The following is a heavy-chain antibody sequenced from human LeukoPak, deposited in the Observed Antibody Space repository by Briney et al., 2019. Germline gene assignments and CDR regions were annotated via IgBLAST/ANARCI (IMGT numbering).Heavy chain of an antibody. CDR1: GYTFTGYY. V-gene: IGHV1-2*02. D-gene: IGHD3-9*01. CDR2: INPNSGGT. J-gene: IGHJ4*02. Sequence: ASVKVSCKASGYTFTGYYMHWVRQAPGQGLAWMGWINPNSGGTNYAQKFQGRVTMTRDTSISTAYMELSRLRSDDTAVYYCARVNVLTGYYDYWGQGTLVTVSS. CDR3: ARVNVLTGYYDY.